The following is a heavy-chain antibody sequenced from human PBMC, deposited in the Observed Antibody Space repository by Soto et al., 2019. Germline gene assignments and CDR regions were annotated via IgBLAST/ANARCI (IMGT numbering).Heavy chain of an antibody. D-gene: IGHD3-10*01. J-gene: IGHJ6*02. Sequence: PGGSLRLSCAASGFTFSSYAMHWVRQAPGKGLEYFSAISTNGGSTYYANSVKGRFTISRDNSKNTLYLQMGSLRVEDMAVYYCARAGFWYGSGIYGYGIDVWGQGTMVTVSS. CDR2: ISTNGGST. CDR3: ARAGFWYGSGIYGYGIDV. V-gene: IGHV3-64*01. CDR1: GFTFSSYA.